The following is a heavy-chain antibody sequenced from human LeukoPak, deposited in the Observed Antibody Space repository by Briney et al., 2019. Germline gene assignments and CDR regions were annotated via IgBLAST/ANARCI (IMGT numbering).Heavy chain of an antibody. D-gene: IGHD2-21*02. CDR1: GFTFSSYA. Sequence: PGGSLRLSCAASGFTFSSYAMSWVRQAPGKGLEWVAVISYDGSKKYYADSVKGRFTISRDNSKNTLYLQMNSLRAEDSAVYYCARDPVFCGGDCYPSPVYFDYWGQGTLVTVSS. CDR3: ARDPVFCGGDCYPSPVYFDY. J-gene: IGHJ4*02. CDR2: ISYDGSKK. V-gene: IGHV3-30-3*01.